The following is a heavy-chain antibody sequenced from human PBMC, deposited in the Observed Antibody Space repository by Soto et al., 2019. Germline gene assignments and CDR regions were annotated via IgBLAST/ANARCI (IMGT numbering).Heavy chain of an antibody. CDR3: GTIREY. V-gene: IGHV3-7*02. CDR1: GFTFGSHW. CDR2: IRQDGNEQ. J-gene: IGHJ4*02. Sequence: EVQLVESGGDLVQPGGSLRLSCAASGFTFGSHWMNWVRQAPGQGLEWVANIRQDGNEQYYVDSVKGRFTISRDNAKNSLYPQMNNLRGEDTDVYYCGTIREYWGQGTLVTVSS.